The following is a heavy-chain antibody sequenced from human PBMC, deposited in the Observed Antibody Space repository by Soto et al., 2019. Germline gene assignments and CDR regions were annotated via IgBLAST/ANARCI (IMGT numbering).Heavy chain of an antibody. CDR1: GFTFSSYA. Sequence: GGSLRLSCAASGFTFSSYAMSWVRQAPGKGLEWVSAISGSGGSTYYADSVKGRFTISRDNSKNTLYLQMNSLRAEDTAVYYCAKYLEYLVLITNYGDYAGPFDYWGQGTLVTVSS. J-gene: IGHJ4*02. CDR3: AKYLEYLVLITNYGDYAGPFDY. CDR2: ISGSGGST. D-gene: IGHD4-17*01. V-gene: IGHV3-23*01.